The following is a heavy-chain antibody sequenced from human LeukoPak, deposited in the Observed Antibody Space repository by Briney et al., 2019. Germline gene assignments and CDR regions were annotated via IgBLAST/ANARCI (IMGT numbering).Heavy chain of an antibody. V-gene: IGHV3-30*02. CDR3: AKVLVKVTMVREYYMDV. Sequence: GGSLRLSCAASGFTFSSYGMHWVRQAPGKGLEWVAFIRYDGSNKYYAGSVKGRFTISRDNSKNTLYLQMNSLRAEDTAVYYCAKVLVKVTMVREYYMDVWGKGTTVTVSS. D-gene: IGHD3-10*01. CDR2: IRYDGSNK. J-gene: IGHJ6*03. CDR1: GFTFSSYG.